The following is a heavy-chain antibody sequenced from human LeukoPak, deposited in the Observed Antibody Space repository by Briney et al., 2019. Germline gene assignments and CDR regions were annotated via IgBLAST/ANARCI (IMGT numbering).Heavy chain of an antibody. Sequence: SGGSLRLSCAASGFTFSSYWMSWVRQAPGKGLEWVANIKQDGSEKYYVDSVKGRFTISRDNAKNSLYLQMNSLRAEDTAVYYCAKDRGDYYGSGTTDYWGQGTLVTVSS. V-gene: IGHV3-7*01. CDR1: GFTFSSYW. CDR2: IKQDGSEK. CDR3: AKDRGDYYGSGTTDY. D-gene: IGHD3-10*01. J-gene: IGHJ4*02.